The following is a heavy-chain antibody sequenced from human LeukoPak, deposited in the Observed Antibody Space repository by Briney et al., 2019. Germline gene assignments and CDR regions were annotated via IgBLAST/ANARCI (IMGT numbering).Heavy chain of an antibody. CDR1: GYTFTSYD. V-gene: IGHV1-8*01. Sequence: ASVNVSCKASGYTFTSYDINWVRQAPGQGLEWMGWMNPNSSNTGYAQKFQGRVTMTRNTSISTAYMELSSQRSEDTAVYYCARGHNWNGPRNYYYGMDVWGQGTTVTVSS. D-gene: IGHD1-1*01. J-gene: IGHJ6*02. CDR3: ARGHNWNGPRNYYYGMDV. CDR2: MNPNSSNT.